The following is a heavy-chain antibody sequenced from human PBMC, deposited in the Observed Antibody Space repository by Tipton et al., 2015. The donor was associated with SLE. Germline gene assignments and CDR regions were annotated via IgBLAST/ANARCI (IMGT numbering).Heavy chain of an antibody. J-gene: IGHJ4*02. CDR1: GFTFSSYG. D-gene: IGHD6-19*01. CDR2: IRYDGSNK. Sequence: SLRLSCAASGFTFSSYGMHWVRQAPGKGLEWVAFIRYDGSNKYYADSVKGRFTISRDNSKNTLYLQMNSLRAEDTAVYYCARVRAVAGTCDYWGQGTLVTVSS. CDR3: ARVRAVAGTCDY. V-gene: IGHV3-30*02.